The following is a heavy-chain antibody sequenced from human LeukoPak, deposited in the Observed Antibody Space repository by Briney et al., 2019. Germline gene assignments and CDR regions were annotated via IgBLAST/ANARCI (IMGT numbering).Heavy chain of an antibody. J-gene: IGHJ5*02. Sequence: ASVKVSCKASGYTFTSYDINWVRQATGQGLEWMGWMNPNSGNTGYAQKFQGGVTMTRNTSISTAYMELSSLRSEDTAVYYCARVPPGTMVRGVIITGRRGGSRGYNWFDPWGQGTLVTVSS. D-gene: IGHD3-10*01. CDR1: GYTFTSYD. CDR2: MNPNSGNT. V-gene: IGHV1-8*01. CDR3: ARVPPGTMVRGVIITGRRGGSRGYNWFDP.